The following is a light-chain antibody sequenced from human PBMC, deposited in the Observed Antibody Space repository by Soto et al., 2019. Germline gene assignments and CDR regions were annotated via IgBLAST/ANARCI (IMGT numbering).Light chain of an antibody. CDR3: LQHNVFPRT. V-gene: IGKV1-17*01. CDR1: QAIRND. J-gene: IGKJ1*01. CDR2: GSS. Sequence: DIQMTQSPSSLSASVGDRVTITCRASQAIRNDLAWYQQKPGRAPKRLIHGSSSLQSGVPSRFSGRGSGTEFTLTISSLQPEDFATYYCLQHNVFPRTFGQGTKVDIK.